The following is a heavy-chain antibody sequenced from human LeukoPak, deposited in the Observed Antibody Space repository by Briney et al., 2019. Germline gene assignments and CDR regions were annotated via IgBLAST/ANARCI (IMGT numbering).Heavy chain of an antibody. CDR1: GFTFSSYE. CDR2: ISSSGSTI. Sequence: GGSLRLSCAASGFTFSSYEMNWVRQAPGKGLEWVSYISSSGSTIYYADSVKGRFTISRDNAKNSLYLQMNSLRAEDTAVYYCARDASVRGVDYWGQGTLVTVSS. CDR3: ARDASVRGVDY. V-gene: IGHV3-48*03. D-gene: IGHD3-10*02. J-gene: IGHJ4*02.